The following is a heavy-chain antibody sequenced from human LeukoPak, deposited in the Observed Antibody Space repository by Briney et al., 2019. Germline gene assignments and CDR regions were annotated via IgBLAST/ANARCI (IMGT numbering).Heavy chain of an antibody. V-gene: IGHV3-23*01. D-gene: IGHD2-2*01. Sequence: GGSLRLSCAASGFTFSSYAMSWVRQAPGKGLEWVSAISGSGDSTFYADSVKGRFTISRDNSKNTLYLQMNSLRAEDTAVYYCTRMAWRSRPFDYWGQRTLVTVSA. CDR3: TRMAWRSRPFDY. CDR2: ISGSGDST. J-gene: IGHJ4*02. CDR1: GFTFSSYA.